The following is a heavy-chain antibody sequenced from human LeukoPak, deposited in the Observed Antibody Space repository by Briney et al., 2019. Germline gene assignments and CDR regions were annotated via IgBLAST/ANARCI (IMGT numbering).Heavy chain of an antibody. J-gene: IGHJ4*02. Sequence: GASVKVSCKASGYTFTGNCMHWVRQAPGQGLEWMGWIDPNNGGTNYAQKFQGRVTMTRDTSISTAYMELYSLRSDDTAVYYCARVLPSDYWGQGTLVTVSS. CDR3: ARVLPSDY. CDR2: IDPNNGGT. V-gene: IGHV1-2*02. CDR1: GYTFTGNC.